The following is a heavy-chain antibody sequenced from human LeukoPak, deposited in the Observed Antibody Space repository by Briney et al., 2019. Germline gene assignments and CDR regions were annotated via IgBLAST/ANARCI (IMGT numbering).Heavy chain of an antibody. D-gene: IGHD3-16*02. CDR3: ARGHRGPLYVWGSYRSTDSPPFDP. J-gene: IGHJ5*02. CDR1: GGSISSYY. CDR2: IYYSGST. V-gene: IGHV4-59*01. Sequence: SETLSLTCTVSGGSISSYYWSWIRQPPGKGLEWIGYIYYSGSTNYNPSLKSRVTISVDTSKNQFSLKLSSVTAADTAVYYCARGHRGPLYVWGSYRSTDSPPFDPWGQGTLVTVSS.